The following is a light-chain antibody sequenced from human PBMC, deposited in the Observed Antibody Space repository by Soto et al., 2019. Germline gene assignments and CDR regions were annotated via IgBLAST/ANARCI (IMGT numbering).Light chain of an antibody. CDR1: QNIRSR. V-gene: IGKV1-5*01. Sequence: DFQMTQSPSTLSASVGDRVTITCRASQNIRSRLAWFQQKPGKAPKLLIYDASSLESGLPQRFSGSESGTEFPLTTSTLKTNFFSIFHCKQYHIYWTFGKGTRV. J-gene: IGKJ1*01. CDR3: KQYHIYWT. CDR2: DAS.